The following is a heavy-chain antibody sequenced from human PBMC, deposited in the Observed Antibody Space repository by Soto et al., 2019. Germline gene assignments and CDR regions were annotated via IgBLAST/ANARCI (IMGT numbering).Heavy chain of an antibody. CDR3: AKDGLYFGGNSLEARKFDY. Sequence: GGSLRLSCAASGFTFSSYGMHWVRQTPGKGLEWVAVIWYDGSNKYYADSVKGRFTISRDNSKNTLYLQMNSPRAEDTAVYYCAKDGLYFGGNSLEARKFDYWGQGTLVTVSS. J-gene: IGHJ4*02. D-gene: IGHD2-21*01. CDR1: GFTFSSYG. V-gene: IGHV3-33*06. CDR2: IWYDGSNK.